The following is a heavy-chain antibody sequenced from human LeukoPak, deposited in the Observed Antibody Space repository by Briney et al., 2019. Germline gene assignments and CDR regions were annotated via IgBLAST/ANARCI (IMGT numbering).Heavy chain of an antibody. J-gene: IGHJ4*02. V-gene: IGHV4-59*12. D-gene: IGHD6-13*01. CDR3: ARVAAAGNYYFDY. Sequence: TTSETLSLTCTVSGGSISSYYWSWIRQPPGKGLEWIGYIYYSGTTNYNPYLKSRVTISVDTSKNQFSLKLSSVTAADTAVYFCARVAAAGNYYFDYWGQGTLVTVSS. CDR2: IYYSGTT. CDR1: GGSISSYY.